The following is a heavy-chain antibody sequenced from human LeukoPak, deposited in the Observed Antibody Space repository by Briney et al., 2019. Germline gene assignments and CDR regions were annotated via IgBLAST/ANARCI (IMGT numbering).Heavy chain of an antibody. J-gene: IGHJ3*02. CDR2: IFGAGKNTT. CDR3: AKVDRSGSRYDAFDI. D-gene: IGHD1-26*01. V-gene: IGHV3-23*03. CDR1: GITFSSYA. Sequence: PGGSLRLSCAASGITFSSYAMNWVRQAPGKGLEWVSIIFGAGKNTTYYADSVKGRFTVSRDNSKNTLYLQMNSLRAEDTAVYYCAKVDRSGSRYDAFDIWGQGTMVTVSS.